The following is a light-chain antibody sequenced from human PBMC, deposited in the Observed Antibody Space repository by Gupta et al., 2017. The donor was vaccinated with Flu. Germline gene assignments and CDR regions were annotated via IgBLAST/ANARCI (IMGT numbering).Light chain of an antibody. CDR2: GVT. J-gene: IGLJ2*01. V-gene: IGLV2-11*01. CDR1: SSDVGNYDY. CDR3: CSYAGTFTFV. Sequence: SVTISCTGSSSDVGNYDYVSWYQQHPGKAPKLVIYGVTERPSGVPERFSGSKSGETASLTISGLQAEDEASYYCCSYAGTFTFVFGGGTKVTVL.